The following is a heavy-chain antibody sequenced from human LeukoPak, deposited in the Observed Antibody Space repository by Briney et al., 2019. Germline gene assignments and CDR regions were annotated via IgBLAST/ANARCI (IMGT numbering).Heavy chain of an antibody. CDR3: ARYSSGDRGYFDY. CDR1: GGSISNYY. V-gene: IGHV4-4*07. D-gene: IGHD6-19*01. J-gene: IGHJ4*02. Sequence: SETLSLTCTVSGGSISNYYWSWIRQPAGKGLEWIGRSYTSGSTNYNPSLKSRVTISVDTSKNQFSLKLTSVTDADTAVYYCARYSSGDRGYFDYWGQGTLVTVSS. CDR2: SYTSGST.